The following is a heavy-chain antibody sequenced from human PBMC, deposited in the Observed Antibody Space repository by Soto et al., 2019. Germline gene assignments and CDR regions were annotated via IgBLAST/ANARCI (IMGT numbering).Heavy chain of an antibody. CDR1: GFTFRSYG. CDR3: ASGFSLYYYMAV. D-gene: IGHD3-10*01. CDR2: ISSSSRAI. Sequence: GGSLRLSCAGSGFTFRSYGMNWVRQAPGKGLEWLSYISSSSRAIYYADSVKGRFTTSRDDAKNSLYLQMDSLRAEDTGVYYCASGFSLYYYMAVWGKGTTVTVSS. V-gene: IGHV3-48*01. J-gene: IGHJ6*03.